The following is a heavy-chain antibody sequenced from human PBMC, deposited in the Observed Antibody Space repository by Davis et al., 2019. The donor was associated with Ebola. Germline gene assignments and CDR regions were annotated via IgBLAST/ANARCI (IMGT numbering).Heavy chain of an antibody. J-gene: IGHJ6*04. CDR1: GYTFTSYY. D-gene: IGHD2-15*01. CDR2: INPSGGST. Sequence: ASAKVSCKASGYTFTSYYMHWVRQAPGQGLEWMGIINPSGGSTSYAQKFQGRVTMTRDTSTSTVYMELSSLRSEDTAVYYCAREVVVVVAATPTYYYYGMDVWGKGTTVTVSS. V-gene: IGHV1-46*01. CDR3: AREVVVVVAATPTYYYYGMDV.